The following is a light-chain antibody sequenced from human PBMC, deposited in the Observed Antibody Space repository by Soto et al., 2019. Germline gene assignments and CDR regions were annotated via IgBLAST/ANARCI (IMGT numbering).Light chain of an antibody. J-gene: IGKJ2*01. V-gene: IGKV1-39*01. CDR1: QSIGNS. Sequence: DIPMTQSPSSLSASVGDRITITCRASQSIGNSLNWYQQRPGEAPKLLIYAASSLQSGVPSRFSGTGSGTDFTLTISSLQPEDFATYYCQQSDYSPMYTFGQGTDLEIK. CDR3: QQSDYSPMYT. CDR2: AAS.